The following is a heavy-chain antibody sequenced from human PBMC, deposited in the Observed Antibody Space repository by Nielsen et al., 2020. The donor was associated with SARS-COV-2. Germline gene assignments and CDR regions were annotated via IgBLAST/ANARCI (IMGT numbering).Heavy chain of an antibody. CDR1: GFTFSAYA. CDR3: AKDIFPTTVLPDI. D-gene: IGHD4-17*01. V-gene: IGHV3-23*01. J-gene: IGHJ3*02. CDR2: VSGDVAHTT. Sequence: GGSLRLSCAASGFTFSAYAMIWVRQAAGKGLEWVSAVSGDVAHTTYYADSVKGRFTISRDNAKNSLYLQMNSLRAEDTALYYCAKDIFPTTVLPDIWGQGTMVTVSS.